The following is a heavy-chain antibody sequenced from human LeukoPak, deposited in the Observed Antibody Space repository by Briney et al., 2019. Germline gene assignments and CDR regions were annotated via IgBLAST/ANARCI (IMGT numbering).Heavy chain of an antibody. D-gene: IGHD1-26*01. CDR3: ASNLAANYHIYYGIDV. CDR1: GFTFSDYY. CDR2: INSGGSSI. V-gene: IGHV3-11*01. Sequence: GGSLRLSCAASGFTFSDYYMSWIRQAPGKGLEWVSFINSGGSSIYYVDSVKGRFTISRDNAKNSLYLQMSSLSAKDTDVYYCASNLAANYHIYYGIDVWGEGTTVTVSS. J-gene: IGHJ6*01.